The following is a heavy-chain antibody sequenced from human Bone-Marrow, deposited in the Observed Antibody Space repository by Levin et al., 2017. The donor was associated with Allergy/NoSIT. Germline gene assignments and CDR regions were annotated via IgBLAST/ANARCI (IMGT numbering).Heavy chain of an antibody. J-gene: IGHJ3*02. V-gene: IGHV3-23*01. Sequence: GGSLRLSCATSGFTFRSYALTWVRQAPGRGLEWVSTMSGSGNTYYADSVKGRFTISRDNSKNTLNLQMNSPRAEDTAVYYCAKDRPTGALNVDAFDIWGQGTVVTVSS. CDR3: AKDRPTGALNVDAFDI. CDR1: GFTFRSYA. CDR2: MSGSGNT.